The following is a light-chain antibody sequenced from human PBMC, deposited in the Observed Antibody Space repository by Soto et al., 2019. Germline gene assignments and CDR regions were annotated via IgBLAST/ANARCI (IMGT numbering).Light chain of an antibody. Sequence: QSVLPQPPSLSVAPGQNIIISCTGGGSNIGAGFDVHWYQQLPGTAPKLLIYGNTNRPSGVPDRFSGSKSGTSASLVITGLQAEEEADYYCQSYDTGLSGPVVFGGGTKLTVL. V-gene: IGLV1-40*01. CDR1: GSNIGAGFD. J-gene: IGLJ2*01. CDR2: GNT. CDR3: QSYDTGLSGPVV.